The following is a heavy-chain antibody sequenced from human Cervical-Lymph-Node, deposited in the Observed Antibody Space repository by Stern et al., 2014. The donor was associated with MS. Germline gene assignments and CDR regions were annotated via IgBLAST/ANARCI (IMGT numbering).Heavy chain of an antibody. D-gene: IGHD6-13*01. CDR1: GGTFSKFP. J-gene: IGHJ5*02. V-gene: IGHV1-69*01. CDR2: IFAVFGTP. Sequence: VQLVESGAEVTKPGSSVKVSCQASGGTFSKFPSSWVRQAPGQGLEWMGGIFAVFGTPTYAQEFRGRVTITADVSTSTVYMELSSLRSDDTAVYYCALSSETSDRWYSLGYDLWGQGTLVTVSS. CDR3: ALSSETSDRWYSLGYDL.